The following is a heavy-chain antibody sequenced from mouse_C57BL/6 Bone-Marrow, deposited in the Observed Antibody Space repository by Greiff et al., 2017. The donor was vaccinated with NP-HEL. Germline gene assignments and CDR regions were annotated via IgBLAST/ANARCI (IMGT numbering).Heavy chain of an antibody. CDR3: AKRGLRGYYAMDY. Sequence: QVQLQQSGAELVKPGASVKLSCKASGYTFTSYWMQWVKQRPGQGLEWIGEIDPSDSYTNYNQKFKGKATLTVDTSSSTAYMQLSSLTSEDSAVYYCAKRGLRGYYAMDYWGQGTSVTVSS. J-gene: IGHJ4*01. CDR2: IDPSDSYT. V-gene: IGHV1-50*01. D-gene: IGHD3-1*01. CDR1: GYTFTSYW.